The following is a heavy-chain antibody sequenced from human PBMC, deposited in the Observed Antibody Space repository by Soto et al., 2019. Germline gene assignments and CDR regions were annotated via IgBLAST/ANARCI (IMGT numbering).Heavy chain of an antibody. CDR1: GFTFSSYG. D-gene: IGHD2-2*01. Sequence: VGSLRLSCAASGFTFSSYGMHWVRQAPGKGLEWVAVISYDGSNKYYADSVKGRFTISRDNSKNTLYLQMNSLRAEDTAVYYCAKAGPLVVVPAASYYYGMDVWGQGTTVTVSS. V-gene: IGHV3-30*18. CDR3: AKAGPLVVVPAASYYYGMDV. J-gene: IGHJ6*02. CDR2: ISYDGSNK.